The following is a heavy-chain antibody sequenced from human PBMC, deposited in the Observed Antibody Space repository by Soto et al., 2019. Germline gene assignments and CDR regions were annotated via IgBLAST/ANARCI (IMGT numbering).Heavy chain of an antibody. J-gene: IGHJ4*02. CDR1: GFTFSSYG. CDR2: ISYEGSNK. D-gene: IGHD3-10*01. V-gene: IGHV3-30*18. CDR3: AKADGSGSYYSGYFDY. Sequence: QVQLVESGGGVVQPGRSLRLSCAASGFTFSSYGMHWVRQAPGKGLERVAVISYEGSNKYYADSVKGRFTISRDNSKNTLYLQMNSLRAEDTAVYYCAKADGSGSYYSGYFDYWGQGTLVTVSS.